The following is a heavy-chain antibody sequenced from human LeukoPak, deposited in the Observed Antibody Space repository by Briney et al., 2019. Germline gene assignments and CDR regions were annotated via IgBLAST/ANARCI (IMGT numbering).Heavy chain of an antibody. D-gene: IGHD3-3*01. CDR1: GYTFTGRF. J-gene: IGHJ6*03. CDR3: ARASMTIYYYYMDV. Sequence: ASVKVSCKASGYTFTGRFMHWVRQAPGQGLEWMGWINPNSGGTNYAQKFQGRVTMTRDTSISTAYMELSRLTSDDTAVYYCARASMTIYYYYMDVWGKGTTVSVSS. CDR2: INPNSGGT. V-gene: IGHV1-2*02.